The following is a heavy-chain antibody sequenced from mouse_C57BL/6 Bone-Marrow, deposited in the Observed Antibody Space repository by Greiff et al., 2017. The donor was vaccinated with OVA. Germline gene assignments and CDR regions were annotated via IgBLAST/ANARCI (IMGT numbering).Heavy chain of an antibody. J-gene: IGHJ3*01. CDR3: ARWSYVYERAFAY. CDR2: FYPRDGST. V-gene: IGHV1-85*01. Sequence: VQRVESGPELVKPGASVKLSCKASGYTFTSYDINWVKQRPGQGLEWIGWFYPRDGSTKYNEQFMGKATLTVDTSSSTAYLELHSLTSEDTAVDFCARWSYVYERAFAYWGQGTLVTVSA. D-gene: IGHD2-2*01. CDR1: GYTFTSYD.